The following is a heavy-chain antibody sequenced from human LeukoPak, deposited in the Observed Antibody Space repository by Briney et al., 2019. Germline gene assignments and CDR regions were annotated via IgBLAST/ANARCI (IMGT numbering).Heavy chain of an antibody. Sequence: GGSLRLSCAASGFTFDDYAMHWVRQAPGKGLEWVSLISGDGGSTYYADSVKGRFTISRDNAKNTLYLEMNSLRAEDTAVYYCARYYYDSSGRLDYWGQGTLVTVSS. J-gene: IGHJ4*02. V-gene: IGHV3-43*02. CDR2: ISGDGGST. D-gene: IGHD3-22*01. CDR1: GFTFDDYA. CDR3: ARYYYDSSGRLDY.